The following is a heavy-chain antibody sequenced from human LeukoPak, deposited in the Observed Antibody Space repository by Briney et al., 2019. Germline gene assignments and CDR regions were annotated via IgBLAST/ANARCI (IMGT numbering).Heavy chain of an antibody. J-gene: IGHJ2*01. D-gene: IGHD2-2*01. Sequence: PGGSLRLSCAASGFTFSTYGMDWVRQAPGKGLEWVAGIVGSGSTIYYADSVKGRFTISRDNAKNSLYLQMNSLRAEDTAVYYCARVPFDIVVVPAAMAAWWYFDLWGRGTLVTVSS. V-gene: IGHV3-48*04. CDR1: GFTFSTYG. CDR2: IVGSGSTI. CDR3: ARVPFDIVVVPAAMAAWWYFDL.